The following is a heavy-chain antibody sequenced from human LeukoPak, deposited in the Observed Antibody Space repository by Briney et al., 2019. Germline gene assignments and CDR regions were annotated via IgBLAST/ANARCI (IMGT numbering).Heavy chain of an antibody. CDR2: IYPCDSDT. D-gene: IGHD1-14*01. CDR3: ARSHTLDRITKYYFDF. Sequence: GESLKISCQGSGYSFTNYWIGWVRQMPGKGLEWMGIIYPCDSDTKYSPSFQGQVTISADKSITTAYLQWSSLEASDTAIYYCARSHTLDRITKYYFDFWGQGTLVTVSS. J-gene: IGHJ4*02. CDR1: GYSFTNYW. V-gene: IGHV5-51*01.